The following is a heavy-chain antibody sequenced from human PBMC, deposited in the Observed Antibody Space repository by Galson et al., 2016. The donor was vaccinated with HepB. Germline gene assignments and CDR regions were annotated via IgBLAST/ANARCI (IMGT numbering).Heavy chain of an antibody. CDR2: VYSTGNT. J-gene: IGHJ4*02. D-gene: IGHD3-22*01. Sequence: LSLTCTVSGGSISSGDYYWSWIRQPPGKGLAWIGYVYSTGNTDYNPSLKSRLPISLAKSQNHFFLKLTSVPAADTAVYSCARAGRYHSSGYYYDAGFDYWGQGTLVTVSS. V-gene: IGHV4-30-4*01. CDR3: ARAGRYHSSGYYYDAGFDY. CDR1: GGSISSGDYY.